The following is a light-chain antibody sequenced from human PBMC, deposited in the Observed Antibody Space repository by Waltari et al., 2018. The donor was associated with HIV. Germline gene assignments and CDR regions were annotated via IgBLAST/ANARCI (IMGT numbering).Light chain of an antibody. CDR2: DNN. CDR3: QSYDSGLGGV. CDR1: TSNIGADYG. Sequence: QSVLTQPPSVSGAPGQSVTLSCPGGTSNIGADYGVHWYRQLPGTAPKLLIYDNNNRPSGVPDRFSGSKSGTSASLAITGLQAEDEADYYCQSYDSGLGGVFGGGTKLIVL. J-gene: IGLJ2*01. V-gene: IGLV1-40*01.